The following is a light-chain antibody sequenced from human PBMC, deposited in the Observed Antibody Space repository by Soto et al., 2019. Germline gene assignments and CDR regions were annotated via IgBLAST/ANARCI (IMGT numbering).Light chain of an antibody. CDR3: SSYTSSSPYV. V-gene: IGLV2-14*01. CDR2: DVS. CDR1: SSDVGGYNY. J-gene: IGLJ1*01. Sequence: ALTQPASVSGSPGQSITISCTGTSSDVGGYNYVSWYQQHPGKAPKLMIYDVSNRPSGVSNRFSGSKSGNTASLTISGPQAEDEADYYCSSYTSSSPYVFGTGTKVTVL.